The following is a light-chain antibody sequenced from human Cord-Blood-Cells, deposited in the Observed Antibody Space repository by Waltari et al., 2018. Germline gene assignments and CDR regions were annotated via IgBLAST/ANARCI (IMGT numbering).Light chain of an antibody. Sequence: DILMTQSPDSLAVSLGASASINCTSSQSVLYSSNNKNYLAWYQQKQGQPPKLLIYWASTRESGVPDRFSGSGSGTDVTLTISSLQAEDVAVYYCQQYYSTPITFGQGTRLEIK. V-gene: IGKV4-1*01. CDR1: QSVLYSSNNKNY. CDR3: QQYYSTPIT. CDR2: WAS. J-gene: IGKJ5*01.